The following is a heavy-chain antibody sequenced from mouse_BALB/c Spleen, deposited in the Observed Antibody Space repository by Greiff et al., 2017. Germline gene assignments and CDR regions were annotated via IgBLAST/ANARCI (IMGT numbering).Heavy chain of an antibody. CDR2: ILPGSGST. Sequence: VQVVESGAELMKPGASVKISCKATGYTFSSYWIEWVKQRPGHGLEWIGEILPGSGSTNYNEKFKGKATFTADTSSNTAYMQLSSLTSEDSAVYYCARGELVFAYWGQGTLVTVSA. CDR1: GYTFSSYW. V-gene: IGHV1-9*01. CDR3: ARGELVFAY. D-gene: IGHD4-1*01. J-gene: IGHJ3*01.